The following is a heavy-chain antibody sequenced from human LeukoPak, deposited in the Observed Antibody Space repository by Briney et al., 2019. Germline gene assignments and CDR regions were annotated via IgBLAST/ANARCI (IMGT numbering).Heavy chain of an antibody. J-gene: IGHJ4*02. CDR3: ANLRPDAKKGYYFDY. CDR2: IYYSGST. V-gene: IGHV4-59*01. Sequence: PSETLSLTCTVSGGSISSYYWSWIRQPPGKGLEWIGYIYYSGSTNYNPSLKSRVTISVDTSKNQFSLKLSSVTAADTAVYYCANLRPDAKKGYYFDYWGQGTLVTVSS. CDR1: GGSISSYY.